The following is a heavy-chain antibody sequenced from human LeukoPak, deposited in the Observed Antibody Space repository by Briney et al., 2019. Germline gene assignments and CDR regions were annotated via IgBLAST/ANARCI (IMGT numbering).Heavy chain of an antibody. V-gene: IGHV1-18*01. CDR2: ISAYNGNT. CDR3: ARDRYRQWLSPPNYYGMDV. Sequence: ASVKVSCKASGYTFTSYGISWVRQAPGQGLEWMGWISAYNGNTNYAQKFQGRVTMTTDTSTSTAYMKVKSLRSNDTAVYYCARDRYRQWLSPPNYYGMDVWGQGTTVTVSS. CDR1: GYTFTSYG. J-gene: IGHJ6*02. D-gene: IGHD6-19*01.